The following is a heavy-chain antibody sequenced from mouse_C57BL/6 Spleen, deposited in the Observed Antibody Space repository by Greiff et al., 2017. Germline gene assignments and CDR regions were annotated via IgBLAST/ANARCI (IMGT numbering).Heavy chain of an antibody. CDR1: GYTFTSYW. CDR2: IDPSDSET. CDR3: ARGGYYQE. D-gene: IGHD2-3*01. Sequence: QVQLQQPGAELVRPGSSVKLSCKASGYTFTSYWMHWVKQRPIQGLEWIGNIDPSDSETPYNQKFKDKATLTVDKSSSTAYMQLSSLTSEDSAVYYCARGGYYQEWGQGTTLTVSS. J-gene: IGHJ2*01. V-gene: IGHV1-52*01.